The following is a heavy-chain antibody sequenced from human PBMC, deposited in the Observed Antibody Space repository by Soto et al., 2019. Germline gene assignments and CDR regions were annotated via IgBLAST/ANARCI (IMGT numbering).Heavy chain of an antibody. J-gene: IGHJ6*03. CDR3: ARVKFGYSNYDGNYYYYMDV. D-gene: IGHD4-4*01. V-gene: IGHV3-7*01. CDR1: GFTFSSYA. CDR2: IKQDGSEK. Sequence: GGSLRLSCAASGFTFSSYAMSWVRQAPGKGLEWVANIKQDGSEKYYADSVKGRFTISRDNAKNSLYLQMNSLRAEDTAVYYCARVKFGYSNYDGNYYYYMDVWGKGTTVTVSS.